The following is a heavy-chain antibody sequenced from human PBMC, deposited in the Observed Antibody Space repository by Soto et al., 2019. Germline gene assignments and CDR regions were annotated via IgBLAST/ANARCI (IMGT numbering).Heavy chain of an antibody. CDR1: GFTFSSYS. J-gene: IGHJ6*02. CDR3: ASKDRYYYDSSGYYYGMDV. Sequence: PGGSLRLSCAASGFTFSSYSMNWVRQAPGKGLEWVSSISSSSSYIYYADSVKGRFTISRDNAKNSLYLQMNSLRAEDTAVYYCASKDRYYYDSSGYYYGMDVWGQGTTVTVSS. V-gene: IGHV3-21*01. CDR2: ISSSSSYI. D-gene: IGHD3-22*01.